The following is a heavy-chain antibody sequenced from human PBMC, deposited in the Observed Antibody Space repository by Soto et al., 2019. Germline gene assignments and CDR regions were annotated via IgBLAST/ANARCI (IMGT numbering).Heavy chain of an antibody. V-gene: IGHV1-18*01. CDR1: GYTFSNYG. D-gene: IGHD2-2*01. J-gene: IGHJ5*02. CDR3: ARVVPGAEAWFGP. CDR2: ISIYNDGT. Sequence: GTSVKVSCKTSGYTFSNYGITWVRQAPGQPLEWLGWISIYNDGTNYAQKFQGRGSMTTDTSTTTAYMELRSLRSDDTAVYYCARVVPGAEAWFGPWGQGTLVTVSS.